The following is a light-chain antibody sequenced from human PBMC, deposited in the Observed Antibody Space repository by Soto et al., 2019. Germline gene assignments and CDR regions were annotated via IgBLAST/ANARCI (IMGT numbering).Light chain of an antibody. V-gene: IGKV3-20*01. CDR1: QSVSSSY. J-gene: IGKJ1*01. CDR3: QQYGSSPLWT. Sequence: EIVLTQSPGTLSLSPGERATLSCRASQSVSSSYLAWYQQKPGQAPRLLIYGASSRATGIPDRFSGSGSGTASALTISRLEPEDFAVYYCQQYGSSPLWTFGQGTKVEIK. CDR2: GAS.